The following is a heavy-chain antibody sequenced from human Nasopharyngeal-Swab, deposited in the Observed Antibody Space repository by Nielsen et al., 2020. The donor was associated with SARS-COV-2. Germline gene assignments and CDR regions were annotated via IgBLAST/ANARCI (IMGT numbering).Heavy chain of an antibody. D-gene: IGHD5-24*01. V-gene: IGHV3-53*01. Sequence: GESLKISCAASGFDVSVNYMSWFRQAPGKGLEWVSVMYAGGDIYYADSVKGRFTISRDSSKNTLYLQMNSLRVEDTALYYCARDRRDVDNQWGQGTLVTVSS. J-gene: IGHJ4*02. CDR1: GFDVSVNY. CDR3: ARDRRDVDNQ. CDR2: MYAGGDI.